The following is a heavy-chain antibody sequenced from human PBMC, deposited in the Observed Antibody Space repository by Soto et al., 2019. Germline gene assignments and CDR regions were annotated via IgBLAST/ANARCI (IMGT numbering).Heavy chain of an antibody. CDR1: GFTFSSYG. CDR2: ISYDGSNK. J-gene: IGHJ4*02. CDR3: AKDLSRFGELGNDY. Sequence: QVQLVESGGGVVQPGRSLRLSCAASGFTFSSYGMHWVRQAPGKGLEWVAVISYDGSNKYYADSVKGRFTISRDNSKNTLYLQMNSLRAEDTAVYYCAKDLSRFGELGNDYWGQGTLVTVSS. V-gene: IGHV3-30*18. D-gene: IGHD3-10*01.